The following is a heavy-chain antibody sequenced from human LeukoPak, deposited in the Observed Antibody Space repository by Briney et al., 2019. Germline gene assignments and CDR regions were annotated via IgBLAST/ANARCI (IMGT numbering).Heavy chain of an antibody. CDR3: AKSMVVVVIGNDAFDI. V-gene: IGHV3-23*01. CDR1: GFTFSSYA. Sequence: PGGSLRLSCAASGFTFSSYAMSWVRQAPGNGLEWVSAISGSGGSTYYADSVKGRFTISRDNAKNSLYLQMNSLRAEDTALYYCAKSMVVVVIGNDAFDIWGQGTMVTVSS. J-gene: IGHJ3*02. CDR2: ISGSGGST. D-gene: IGHD3-22*01.